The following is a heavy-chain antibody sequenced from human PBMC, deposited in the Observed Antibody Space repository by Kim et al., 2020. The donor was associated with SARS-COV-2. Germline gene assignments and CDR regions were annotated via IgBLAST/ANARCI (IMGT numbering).Heavy chain of an antibody. V-gene: IGHV3-7*03. CDR1: GFTFSSYW. J-gene: IGHJ6*02. CDR3: ARDPASSSWYRGQGLDV. CDR2: IQQDGTGR. D-gene: IGHD6-13*01. Sequence: GGSLRLSCTGSGFTFSSYWMSWVRQAPGKGLEWVADIQQDGTGRHYVDSVKGRFTISRDNAENSLYLQMNSLRAEDTAVYFCARDPASSSWYRGQGLDVWGQGTTVTVSS.